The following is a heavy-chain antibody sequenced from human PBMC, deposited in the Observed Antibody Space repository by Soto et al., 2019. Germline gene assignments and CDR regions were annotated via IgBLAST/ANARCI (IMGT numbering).Heavy chain of an antibody. CDR1: GFTFSGSA. Sequence: EVQLVESGGGLVQPGGSLKLSCAASGFTFSGSAMHWVRQASGKGLEWVGRIRSKANSYATAYAASVKGRFTISRDDSKNTAYLQLNSLKNEDTAVYYCTRQPYSSSWGYYYYGMDVWGQGTTVTVSS. J-gene: IGHJ6*02. CDR3: TRQPYSSSWGYYYYGMDV. CDR2: IRSKANSYAT. D-gene: IGHD6-13*01. V-gene: IGHV3-73*02.